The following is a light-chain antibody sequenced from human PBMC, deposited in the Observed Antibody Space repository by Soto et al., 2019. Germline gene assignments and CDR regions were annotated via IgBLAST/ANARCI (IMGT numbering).Light chain of an antibody. CDR1: QTLSNSF. CDR3: QQSYSTLWT. CDR2: GAS. Sequence: EIVLTQSPGTLSLSPGERATLSCRASQTLSNSFIAWYQQKPGQAPRLLIYGASNRATGIPDRFGVSGSGADFALTISSLQPEDFATYYCQQSYSTLWTFGQGTKVDIK. J-gene: IGKJ1*01. V-gene: IGKV3-20*01.